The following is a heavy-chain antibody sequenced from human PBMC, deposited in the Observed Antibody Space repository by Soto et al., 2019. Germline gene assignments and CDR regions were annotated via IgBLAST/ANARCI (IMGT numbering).Heavy chain of an antibody. CDR1: GYSFTSYW. D-gene: IGHD5-18*01. CDR2: IYPGDSDT. CDR3: ARLGPPIQLWSSFSDY. J-gene: IGHJ4*02. Sequence: PGESLKISCKGSGYSFTSYWIGGVRQMPGKGLEWMGIIYPGDSDTRYSPSFQGQVTISADKSISTAYLQWSSLKASDTAMYYCARLGPPIQLWSSFSDYWGQGTLVTVSS. V-gene: IGHV5-51*01.